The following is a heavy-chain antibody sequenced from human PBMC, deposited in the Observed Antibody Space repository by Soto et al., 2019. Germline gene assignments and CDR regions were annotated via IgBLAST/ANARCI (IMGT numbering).Heavy chain of an antibody. Sequence: QITLKESGPTLVQPTQTLTLTCTFSGFSLSTSGVGVGWIRQPPGKALEWLALIYWDGDKRYTPSLKSRLFISQDTSNSQVGLTMTKVDPEDTATYYCAHRVVGPGPFTRAFDFWGQGTRVTFSS. CDR3: AHRVVGPGPFTRAFDF. CDR1: GFSLSTSGVG. D-gene: IGHD2-15*01. J-gene: IGHJ3*01. V-gene: IGHV2-5*02. CDR2: IYWDGDK.